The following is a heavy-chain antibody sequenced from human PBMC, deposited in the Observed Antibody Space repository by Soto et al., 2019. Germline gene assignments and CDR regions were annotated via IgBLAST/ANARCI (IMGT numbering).Heavy chain of an antibody. J-gene: IGHJ4*02. CDR2: ISSSSTSI. CDR3: TRDPSDILTASDY. Sequence: GGSLRLSCAASGFTFSSYSMNWVRQAPGKGLERVSSISSSSTSIYYADSVKGRFTISRDNAKNSLYLQMNSLRAEDTAVYYCTRDPSDILTASDYWGQGTLVTVSS. V-gene: IGHV3-21*01. CDR1: GFTFSSYS. D-gene: IGHD3-9*01.